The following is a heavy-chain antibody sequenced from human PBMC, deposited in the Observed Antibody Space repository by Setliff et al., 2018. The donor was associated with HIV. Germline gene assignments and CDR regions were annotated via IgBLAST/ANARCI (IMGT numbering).Heavy chain of an antibody. CDR3: ARVRPAPGAALDY. CDR2: IDPGSGAA. CDR1: GYNFSPYR. V-gene: IGHV1-46*04. Sequence: ASVKVSCKTSGYNFSPYRIHWVRQAPGQGLEWIGIIDPGSGAATYAQKLQGRITVTRDTSTTTVYMHLNSLTSDDSAVYFCARVRPAPGAALDYWGQGTLVTVSS. J-gene: IGHJ4*02. D-gene: IGHD6-13*01.